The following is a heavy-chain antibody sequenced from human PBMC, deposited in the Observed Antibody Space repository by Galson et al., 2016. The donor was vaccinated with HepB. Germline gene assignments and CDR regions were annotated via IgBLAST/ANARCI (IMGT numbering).Heavy chain of an antibody. Sequence: SVKVSCKASGYTFNTYNMPWVRQAPGQGLEWMGIIKPSGGNTIYAQKFQDRITMARDTSTSTVYMELISLRSEDTAVYYCARELDHSVYVDYWGQGTLLTVSS. CDR2: IKPSGGNT. CDR1: GYTFNTYN. J-gene: IGHJ4*02. CDR3: ARELDHSVYVDY. V-gene: IGHV1-46*02. D-gene: IGHD1-14*01.